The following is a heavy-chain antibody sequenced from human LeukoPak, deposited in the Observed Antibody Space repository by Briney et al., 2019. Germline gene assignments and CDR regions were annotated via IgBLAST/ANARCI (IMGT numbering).Heavy chain of an antibody. J-gene: IGHJ6*02. D-gene: IGHD3-10*01. V-gene: IGHV3-7*01. CDR1: GFTFSSYW. CDR3: ARDRYYYGSGSYYQYYYYYGMDV. CDR2: IKQDGSEK. Sequence: GGSLRLSCAASGFTFSSYWMSWVRQAPGKGLEWVANIKQDGSEKYYVDSVKGRFTISRDNAKNSLYLRMNSLRAEDTAVYYCARDRYYYGSGSYYQYYYYYGMDVWGQGTTVTVSS.